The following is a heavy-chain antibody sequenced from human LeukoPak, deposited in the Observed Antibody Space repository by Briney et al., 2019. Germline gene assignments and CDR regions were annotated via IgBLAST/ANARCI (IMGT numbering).Heavy chain of an antibody. D-gene: IGHD6-25*01. J-gene: IGHJ3*02. CDR2: IYYSGST. CDR1: GGSISSYY. Sequence: PSETLSLTCAVSGGSISSYYWSWIRQPPGKGLEWIGYIYYSGSTNYNPSLKSRVTISVDTSKNQFSLKLSSVTAADTAVYYCAREIAAKKAFDIWGQGTMVTVSS. CDR3: AREIAAKKAFDI. V-gene: IGHV4-59*12.